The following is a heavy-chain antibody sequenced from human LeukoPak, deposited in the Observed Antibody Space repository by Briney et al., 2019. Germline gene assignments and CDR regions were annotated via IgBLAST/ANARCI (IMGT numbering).Heavy chain of an antibody. CDR2: INPNSGGT. CDR3: AFTFRVAAAVGAFDI. V-gene: IGHV1-2*04. J-gene: IGHJ3*02. Sequence: ASVKVSCKAPGYTFTGYYMHWVRQAPGQGLEWMGWINPNSGGTNYAQKFQGWVTMTRDTSISTAYMELSRLRSDDTAVYYCAFTFRVAAAVGAFDIWGQGTMVTVSS. CDR1: GYTFTGYY. D-gene: IGHD6-13*01.